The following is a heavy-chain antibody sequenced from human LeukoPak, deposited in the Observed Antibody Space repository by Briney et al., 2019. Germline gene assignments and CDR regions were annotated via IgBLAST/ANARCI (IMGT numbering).Heavy chain of an antibody. CDR2: ISYDGSNK. D-gene: IGHD3-22*01. CDR3: AKDLGYDSSGRIDY. CDR1: GFTFSSYA. V-gene: IGHV3-30*04. Sequence: GGSLRLSCAASGFTFSSYAMHWVRQAPGKGLEWVAIISYDGSNKYYADSVKGRFTISRDNSKNTLFLQMNSLRVEDTAVYYCAKDLGYDSSGRIDYWGQGTLVTVPS. J-gene: IGHJ4*02.